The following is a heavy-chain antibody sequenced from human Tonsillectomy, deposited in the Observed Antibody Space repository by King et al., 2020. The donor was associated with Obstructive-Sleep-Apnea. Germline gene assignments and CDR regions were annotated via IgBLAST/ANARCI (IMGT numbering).Heavy chain of an antibody. J-gene: IGHJ6*02. D-gene: IGHD3-9*01. CDR1: GFTVSTNY. CDR3: ARDGSYDILTGSWDYGMDV. V-gene: IGHV3-53*04. Sequence: VQLVESGGGLVQPGGSLRLSCAASGFTVSTNYLTWVRQAPGKGLEWVSVIYSGGSTYYADSVKGRFTISRHNSKNTLYLQMNSLRAEDTAVYYCARDGSYDILTGSWDYGMDVWGQGTTVTVSS. CDR2: IYSGGST.